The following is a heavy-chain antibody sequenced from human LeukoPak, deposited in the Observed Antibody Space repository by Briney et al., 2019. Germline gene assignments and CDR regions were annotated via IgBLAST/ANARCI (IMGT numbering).Heavy chain of an antibody. CDR1: GYSISSGYY. CDR2: IYHSGST. D-gene: IGHD3-10*01. V-gene: IGHV4-38-2*01. Sequence: SETLSLTCAVSGYSISSGYYWGWIRQPPGKGLEWIGSIYHSGSTYYNPSLKSRVTISVDTSKNQFSLKLSSVTAADTAVYYCARAVAYYYGSGSSPMDYWGQGTLVTVSS. J-gene: IGHJ4*02. CDR3: ARAVAYYYGSGSSPMDY.